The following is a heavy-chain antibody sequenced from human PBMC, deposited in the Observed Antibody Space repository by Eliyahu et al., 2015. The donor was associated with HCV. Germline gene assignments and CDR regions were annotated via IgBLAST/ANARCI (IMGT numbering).Heavy chain of an antibody. Sequence: QLHLQESGPGLVKPSETLSLTCTVSGGSISSSSSISSXSYYWGWSRQPPGKGLEWIGTIYYSGSTYYNPSLKSRVTISVDTSKNQFSLKLSSVTAADTAIYYCARHVRTVVKGPTNAFDIWGQGTMVTVSS. CDR2: IYYSGST. D-gene: IGHD4-23*01. J-gene: IGHJ3*02. CDR1: GGSISSSSSISSXSYY. CDR3: ARHVRTVVKGPTNAFDI. V-gene: IGHV4-39*01.